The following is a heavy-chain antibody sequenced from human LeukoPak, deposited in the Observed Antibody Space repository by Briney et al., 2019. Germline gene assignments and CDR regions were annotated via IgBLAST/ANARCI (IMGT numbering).Heavy chain of an antibody. CDR2: IYYSGST. D-gene: IGHD3-16*01. J-gene: IGHJ6*02. Sequence: SETLSLTCTVSGGSISSGAYYWSWIRQHPGKGLEWIGYIYYSGSTYYNPSLKGRVTMSVDTSKNHFSLKLTSATAADTAVYFCARHYDYVKGYFNGMDVWGQGTTVIVAS. V-gene: IGHV4-31*03. CDR3: ARHYDYVKGYFNGMDV. CDR1: GGSISSGAYY.